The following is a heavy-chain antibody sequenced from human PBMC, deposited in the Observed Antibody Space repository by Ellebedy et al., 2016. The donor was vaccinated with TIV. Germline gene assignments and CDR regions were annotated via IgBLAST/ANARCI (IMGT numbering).Heavy chain of an antibody. CDR1: GGSISSGSYY. J-gene: IGHJ4*02. CDR2: IYTSGST. CDR3: ARVTTMVREWGGYYFDY. V-gene: IGHV4-61*02. Sequence: SETLSLXXTVSGGSISSGSYYWSWIRQPAGKGLEWIGRIYTSGSTNYNPSLKSRVTISVDTSKNQFSLKLISVTAADTAVYYCARVTTMVREWGGYYFDYWGQGTLVTVSS. D-gene: IGHD3-10*01.